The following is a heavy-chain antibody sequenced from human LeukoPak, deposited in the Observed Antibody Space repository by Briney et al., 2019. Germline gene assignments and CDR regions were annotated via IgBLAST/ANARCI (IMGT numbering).Heavy chain of an antibody. CDR1: GGSISTYY. V-gene: IGHV4-59*08. J-gene: IGHJ4*02. D-gene: IGHD2-21*01. CDR2: IYYTGST. CDR3: ARQRGGGDCYDY. Sequence: SETLSLTCTVSGGSISTYYWSWTRQPPGKGRGWIGYIYYTGSTNYNPSLKSRVTISLDTSKKQFSLNLSSVTAADTAVYYCARQRGGGDCYDYWGQGTLVTVS.